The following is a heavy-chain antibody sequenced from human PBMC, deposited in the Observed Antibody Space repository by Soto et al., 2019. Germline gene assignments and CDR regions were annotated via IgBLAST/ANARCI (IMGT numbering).Heavy chain of an antibody. J-gene: IGHJ4*02. CDR1: GFSFSNYA. Sequence: GGSLRLSCAASGFSFSNYAMSWVRQAPGKGLEWVSAIIGAGDDTFHADSVKGRLTISRDNSKNTLFLQMNSPRADDTALYYCAKGSATSRPYYFDYWGQGTLVTVSS. CDR2: IIGAGDDT. V-gene: IGHV3-23*01. CDR3: AKGSATSRPYYFDY.